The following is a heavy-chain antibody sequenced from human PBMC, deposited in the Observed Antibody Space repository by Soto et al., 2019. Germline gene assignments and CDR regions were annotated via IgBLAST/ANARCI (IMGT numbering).Heavy chain of an antibody. D-gene: IGHD2-8*01. CDR3: GRCCESLLMVYVFVY. Sequence: ASVKVSCRASGYTFPSYGLSWLRQSPGQGIEWMGWISAYNGNTNYAQKLQGRVTMTTDTSTSTAYMELRSLRSDDTAVYYCGRCCESLLMVYVFVYWGQGTLVTVSS. CDR1: GYTFPSYG. CDR2: ISAYNGNT. J-gene: IGHJ4*02. V-gene: IGHV1-18*01.